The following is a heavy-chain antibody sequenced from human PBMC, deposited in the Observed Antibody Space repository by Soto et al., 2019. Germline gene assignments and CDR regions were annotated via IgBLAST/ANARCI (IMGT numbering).Heavy chain of an antibody. Sequence: PSQTLSLTCAISGDSVSSNSAAWNWIRQSPSRGLEWLGRTYYRSKWYNDYAVSVKSRITINPDTSKNQFSLQLNSVTPEDTAVYYCARALIAAAGMRGYYYFMDVLGKGTTVTVSS. CDR3: ARALIAAAGMRGYYYFMDV. D-gene: IGHD6-13*01. CDR1: GDSVSSNSAA. J-gene: IGHJ6*03. CDR2: TYYRSKWYN. V-gene: IGHV6-1*01.